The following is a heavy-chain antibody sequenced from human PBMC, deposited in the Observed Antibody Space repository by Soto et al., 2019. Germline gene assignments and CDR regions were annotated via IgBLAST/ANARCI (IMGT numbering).Heavy chain of an antibody. V-gene: IGHV4-34*01. D-gene: IGHD3-9*01. Sequence: SETLSLTCAVNSGSFSGYYWRWIRQPPGKGLEWIGEINHRGSTNYNPSLKIRVTFSVDRSKNHFSLKLSSVTAADTAVYFCATRRDYDVLTGYYLNYFDNWAQGTLVTVS. J-gene: IGHJ4*02. CDR3: ATRRDYDVLTGYYLNYFDN. CDR1: SGSFSGYY. CDR2: INHRGST.